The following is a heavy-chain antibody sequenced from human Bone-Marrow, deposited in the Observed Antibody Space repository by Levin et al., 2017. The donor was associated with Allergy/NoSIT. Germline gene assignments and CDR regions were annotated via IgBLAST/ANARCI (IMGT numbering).Heavy chain of an antibody. J-gene: IGHJ6*02. V-gene: IGHV4-61*01. CDR1: GGSVSNGSYF. Sequence: SETLSLTCTVSGGSVSNGSYFWSWIRQPPGKTLEWIGYVYFTGSTNYNPSLKSRVTMSVDTSKNQFSLKLNSVTAADTAMYYCAREVGDALTYYYGVDVWDQGTTVTVSS. D-gene: IGHD2-21*02. CDR3: AREVGDALTYYYGVDV. CDR2: VYFTGST.